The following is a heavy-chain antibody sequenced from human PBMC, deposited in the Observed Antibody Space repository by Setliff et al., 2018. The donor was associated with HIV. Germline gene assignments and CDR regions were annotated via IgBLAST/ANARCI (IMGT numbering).Heavy chain of an antibody. CDR3: ARGVRVGGVIGWFDT. J-gene: IGHJ5*01. CDR1: GGSIRNYY. CDR2: IYYSGST. V-gene: IGHV4-59*01. D-gene: IGHD3-10*01. Sequence: SETLSLTCNVFGGSIRNYYWSWIRQPPGKGLEWIGYIYYSGSTSYKPSLKSRVTISVDPYKNQLSLRLTSVTAADTAVYYCARGVRVGGVIGWFDTWGHGTLVNVSS.